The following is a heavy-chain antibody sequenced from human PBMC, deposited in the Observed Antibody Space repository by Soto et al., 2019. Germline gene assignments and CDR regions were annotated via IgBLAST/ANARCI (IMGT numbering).Heavy chain of an antibody. CDR1: GGTFSSYA. D-gene: IGHD3-3*01. V-gene: IGHV1-69*13. CDR2: IIPIFGTA. Sequence: ASVKVSCKASGGTFSSYAISWVRQAPGQGLEWMGGIIPIFGTANYAQKFQGRVTITADESTSTAYMELSSLRSEDTAVYYCARSRPKSSLEWPFYGMDVWGQGTTVTVSS. CDR3: ARSRPKSSLEWPFYGMDV. J-gene: IGHJ6*02.